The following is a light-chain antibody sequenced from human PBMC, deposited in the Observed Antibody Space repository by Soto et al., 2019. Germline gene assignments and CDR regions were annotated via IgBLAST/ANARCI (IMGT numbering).Light chain of an antibody. CDR1: QSISTE. CDR3: QQGHNWPLT. Sequence: ERVMTQSPATLSVSPGVRATLSSRASQSISTELAWYQQNPGQPPRLLIYSASTRATGVPARFTGSGSGSEFTLTISGLQSEDFAVYYCQQGHNWPLTFGQGTRLEI. J-gene: IGKJ2*01. CDR2: SAS. V-gene: IGKV3-15*01.